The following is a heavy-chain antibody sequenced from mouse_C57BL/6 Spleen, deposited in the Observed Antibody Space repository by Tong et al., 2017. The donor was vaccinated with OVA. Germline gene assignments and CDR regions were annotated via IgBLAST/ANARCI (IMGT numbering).Heavy chain of an antibody. CDR2: ISDGGSYT. CDR1: GFTFSSYA. Sequence: EVQLQESGGGLVKPGGSLKLSCAASGFTFSSYAMSWVRQTPEKMLEWVATISDGGSYTYYPDSVKGRFTISRDNAKNTLYLQMSSLKSEDTAMYYCTREEDYDYDGAWFAYWGQGTLVTVSA. CDR3: TREEDYDYDGAWFAY. J-gene: IGHJ3*01. D-gene: IGHD2-4*01. V-gene: IGHV5-6-4*01.